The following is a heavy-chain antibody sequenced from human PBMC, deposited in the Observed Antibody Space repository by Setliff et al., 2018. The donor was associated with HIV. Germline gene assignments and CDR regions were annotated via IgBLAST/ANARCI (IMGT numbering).Heavy chain of an antibody. J-gene: IGHJ4*02. CDR2: IYHSGST. CDR1: GGSISSRNW. Sequence: LSLTCAVSGGSISSRNWWSWVRQPPGKGLEWIGEIYHSGSTNYNPSLKSRVTISVEASKNQISLKLTAVTAADSAVYYCAREGDGIDFWGQGTLVTVSS. D-gene: IGHD2-21*02. CDR3: AREGDGIDF. V-gene: IGHV4-4*02.